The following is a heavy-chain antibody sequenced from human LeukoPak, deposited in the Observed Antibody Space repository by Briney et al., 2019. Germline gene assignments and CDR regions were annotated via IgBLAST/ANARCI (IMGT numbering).Heavy chain of an antibody. CDR3: ARGGDGEIIYYYYYYMDV. V-gene: IGHV3-7*01. CDR2: IKQDGSEK. CDR1: GFTFSSYW. J-gene: IGHJ6*03. D-gene: IGHD5-24*01. Sequence: PGGSLRLSCAASGFTFSSYWMSWVRQAPGKGLEWVANIKQDGSEKYYVDSVKGRFTISRDNAKNSLYLQMNSLRAEDTAVYYCARGGDGEIIYYYYYYMDVWGEGTTVTVSS.